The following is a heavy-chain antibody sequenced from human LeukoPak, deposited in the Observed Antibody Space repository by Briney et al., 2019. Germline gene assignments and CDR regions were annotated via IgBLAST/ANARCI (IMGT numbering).Heavy chain of an antibody. CDR2: ISWNSGSI. CDR3: AKDIGTGFGELVFDY. Sequence: GGSMRHSCAASGFTFDDYAMQWVRQSPGKGLEWVSGISWNSGSIGYADSVKGRFTISRDNAKNSLYLQMNSLRAEDTALYYCAKDIGTGFGELVFDYWGQGTLVTVSS. CDR1: GFTFDDYA. J-gene: IGHJ4*02. D-gene: IGHD3-10*01. V-gene: IGHV3-9*01.